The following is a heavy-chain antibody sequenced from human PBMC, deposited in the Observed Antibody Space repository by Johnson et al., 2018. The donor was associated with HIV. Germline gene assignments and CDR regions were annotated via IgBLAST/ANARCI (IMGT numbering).Heavy chain of an antibody. CDR2: IYSGGST. D-gene: IGHD3-22*01. CDR3: AREEGGYYDSSGYYYVGAFDI. CDR1: GFTVSSNY. J-gene: IGHJ3*02. Sequence: EVQLVESGGGLVQPGGSLRLSCAASGFTVSSNYMSWVRQAPGKGLDWVSVIYSGGSTYYADSLKDRFTISRDNSKNTLYLQMNSLRAEDTAGYYCAREEGGYYDSSGYYYVGAFDIWGQGTMVTVSS. V-gene: IGHV3-66*01.